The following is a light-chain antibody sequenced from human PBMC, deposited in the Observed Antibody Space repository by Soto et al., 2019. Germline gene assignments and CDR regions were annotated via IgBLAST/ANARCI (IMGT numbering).Light chain of an antibody. J-gene: IGKJ4*01. V-gene: IGKV3-15*01. CDR3: QQYSNWPLT. CDR2: GAS. Sequence: EIVMTQSPVTLSVSPGERATLSCRATQSVSSKLAWYQEKPGQAPRLLIYGASTTATGIPARFSGSGSGTEFTFTISSLQSEDFAVYYCQQYSNWPLTFGGGTKVEIK. CDR1: QSVSSK.